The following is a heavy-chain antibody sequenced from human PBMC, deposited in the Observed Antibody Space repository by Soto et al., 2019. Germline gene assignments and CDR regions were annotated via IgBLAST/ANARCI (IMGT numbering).Heavy chain of an antibody. CDR3: ARHRQLPFQAIDY. Sequence: GESLNISCNGSGYSFTSYLIGWVRQMPGKGLEWMGIIYPGDSDTRYSPSFQGQVTISADKSISTAYLQWSSLKASDTAMYYCARHRQLPFQAIDYWGQGTLVTVSS. J-gene: IGHJ4*02. D-gene: IGHD1-26*01. CDR2: IYPGDSDT. CDR1: GYSFTSYL. V-gene: IGHV5-51*01.